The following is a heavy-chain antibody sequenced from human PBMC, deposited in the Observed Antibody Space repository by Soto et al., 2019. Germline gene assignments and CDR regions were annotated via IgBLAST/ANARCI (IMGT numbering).Heavy chain of an antibody. Sequence: EVQLVESGGGVVRPGGSLRLSCAASGFTFRDFAMSWVRQAPGKGLEWVSGINWNAGSTYYADSVKGRFTISRDSAQNSLYLQANSLRAEDTAFYYCARGSYVSSSIWYYDYWGQGTLVTVSP. V-gene: IGHV3-20*04. CDR2: INWNAGST. CDR3: ARGSYVSSSIWYYDY. CDR1: GFTFRDFA. J-gene: IGHJ4*02. D-gene: IGHD6-13*01.